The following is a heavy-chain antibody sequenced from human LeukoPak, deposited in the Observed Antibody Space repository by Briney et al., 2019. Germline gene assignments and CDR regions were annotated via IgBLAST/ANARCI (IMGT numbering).Heavy chain of an antibody. CDR3: ARGLHYDFWSGYYGY. J-gene: IGHJ4*02. V-gene: IGHV3-23*01. Sequence: GGSLRLSCAASGFTFSSYAMSWVRQAPGKGLEWVTAISGSGGSTYYADSVKGRFTISRDNAKNSLYLQMNSLRAEDTAVYYCARGLHYDFWSGYYGYWGQGTLVTVSS. D-gene: IGHD3-3*01. CDR1: GFTFSSYA. CDR2: ISGSGGST.